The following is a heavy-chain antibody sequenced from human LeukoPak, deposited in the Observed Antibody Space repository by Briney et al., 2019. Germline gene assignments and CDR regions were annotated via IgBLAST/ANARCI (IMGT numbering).Heavy chain of an antibody. CDR3: ARDYYVSGRYNNQLFDY. CDR1: GFTFSSYA. D-gene: IGHD3-10*01. J-gene: IGHJ4*02. Sequence: PGGSLRLSCAASGFTFSSYAMSWVRQAPGKGLEWVAVISFDGSNKYYADSVKGRFTISRDNSKNTLFLQMNSLRPEDTAVYYCARDYYVSGRYNNQLFDYWGQGTLVTVSS. V-gene: IGHV3-30-3*01. CDR2: ISFDGSNK.